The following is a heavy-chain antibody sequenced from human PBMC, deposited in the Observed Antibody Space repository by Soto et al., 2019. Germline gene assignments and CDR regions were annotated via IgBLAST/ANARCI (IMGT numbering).Heavy chain of an antibody. D-gene: IGHD6-19*01. V-gene: IGHV3-33*01. CDR3: ASSPTIAVAGGGHYYYGMDV. CDR1: GFTFSSYG. CDR2: IWYDGSNK. Sequence: GGSLRLSCAASGFTFSSYGMHWVRQAPGKGLEWVAVIWYDGSNKYYADSVKGRLTISRDNSKNTLYLQMNSLRAEDTAVYYCASSPTIAVAGGGHYYYGMDVWGQGTTVTVSS. J-gene: IGHJ6*02.